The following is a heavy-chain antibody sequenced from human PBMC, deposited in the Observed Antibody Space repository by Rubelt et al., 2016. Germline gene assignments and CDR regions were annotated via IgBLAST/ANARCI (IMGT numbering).Heavy chain of an antibody. V-gene: IGHV3-30*04. CDR1: GFTFSSYA. CDR2: ISYDGSNK. D-gene: IGHD6-13*01. CDR3: ARSSSSWYLADY. Sequence: GQLVESGGGVVQPGRSLRLSCAASGFTFSSYAMHWVRQAPGKGLEWVAVISYDGSNKYYADSVKGRFTISRDNSKNTLYLQMNSLRAEDTAVYYCARSSSSWYLADYWGQGTLVTVSS. J-gene: IGHJ4*02.